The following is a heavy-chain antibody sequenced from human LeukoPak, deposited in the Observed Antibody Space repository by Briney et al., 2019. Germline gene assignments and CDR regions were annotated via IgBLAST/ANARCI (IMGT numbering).Heavy chain of an antibody. D-gene: IGHD3-22*01. V-gene: IGHV4-34*01. Sequence: PSETLSLTCAVYGGSFSGYYWSWIRQPPGKGLEWIGEINHSGSTNYNPSLKSRVTISVDTSKNQFSLKLSSVTAADTAVYYCARDHDSSGYYYGYNWFDPWGQGTLVTVSS. CDR1: GGSFSGYY. J-gene: IGHJ5*02. CDR2: INHSGST. CDR3: ARDHDSSGYYYGYNWFDP.